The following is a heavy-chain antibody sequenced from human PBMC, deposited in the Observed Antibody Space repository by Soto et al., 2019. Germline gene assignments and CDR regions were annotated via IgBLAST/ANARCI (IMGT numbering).Heavy chain of an antibody. D-gene: IGHD6-6*01. CDR2: IYWNDDK. CDR3: EHLQTRRGVYNWFDP. V-gene: IGHV2-5*01. CDR1: GFSLSTSGVG. Sequence: AGPTLVNPTQTLTLTCTFSGFSLSTSGVGVGWIRQPPGKALEWLALIYWNDDKRYSPSLKSRLTITKDTSKNQVVLTMTNMDPVDTATYYCEHLQTRRGVYNWFDPWGQGTPAPVYS. J-gene: IGHJ5*02.